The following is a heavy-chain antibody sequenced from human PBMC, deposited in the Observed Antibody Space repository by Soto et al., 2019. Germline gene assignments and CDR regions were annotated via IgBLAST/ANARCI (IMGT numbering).Heavy chain of an antibody. V-gene: IGHV3-30-3*01. J-gene: IGHJ6*02. CDR3: ARDVVPAAPDYYYYYGMDV. CDR2: ISYDGSNK. D-gene: IGHD2-2*01. Sequence: GGSLRLSCAASGFTFSSYAMHWVRQAPGKGLEWVAVISYDGSNKYYADSVKGRFTISRDNSKNTRYLQMNSLRAEDTAVYYCARDVVPAAPDYYYYYGMDVWGQGTTVTVSS. CDR1: GFTFSSYA.